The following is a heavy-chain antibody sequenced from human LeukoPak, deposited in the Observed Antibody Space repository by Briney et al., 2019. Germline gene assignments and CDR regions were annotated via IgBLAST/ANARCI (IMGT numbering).Heavy chain of an antibody. CDR1: GGSISSYY. CDR2: IYTSGST. D-gene: IGHD3-9*01. V-gene: IGHV4-4*07. Sequence: PSETLSLTCTVSGGSISSYYWSWTRQPAGKGLEWIGRIYTSGSTNYNPSLKSRVTMSVDTSKNQFSLKLSSVTAADTAVYYCARDRGRYFDWLRGFDPWGQGTLVTVSS. J-gene: IGHJ5*02. CDR3: ARDRGRYFDWLRGFDP.